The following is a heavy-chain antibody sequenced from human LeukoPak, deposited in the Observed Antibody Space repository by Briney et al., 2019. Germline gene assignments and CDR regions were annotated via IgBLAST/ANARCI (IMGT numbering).Heavy chain of an antibody. Sequence: SETLSLTCTVSGGSISSSSYYWSWIRQPAGKGLEWIGRIYTSGSTNYNPSLKSRVTISVDTSKNQFSLKLSSVTAADTAVYYCARHGGVVRGQGMDAFDIWGQGTMVTVSS. CDR3: ARHGGVVRGQGMDAFDI. V-gene: IGHV4-61*02. D-gene: IGHD3-10*01. CDR2: IYTSGST. CDR1: GGSISSSSYY. J-gene: IGHJ3*02.